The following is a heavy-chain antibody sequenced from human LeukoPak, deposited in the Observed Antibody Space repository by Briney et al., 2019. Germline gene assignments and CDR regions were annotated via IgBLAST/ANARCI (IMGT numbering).Heavy chain of an antibody. D-gene: IGHD3-10*01. J-gene: IGHJ4*02. CDR2: IRSKPHGGTT. CDR1: GFTFGDYA. V-gene: IGHV3-49*04. Sequence: GGSLRLSCTASGFTFGDYAMSWVRQAPGKGREWVGFIRSKPHGGTTEYAASVKGRFTISRDDSKSIAYLQMNSLKTEDTAVYYCTRGDGSGSFWGQGTLVTVSS. CDR3: TRGDGSGSF.